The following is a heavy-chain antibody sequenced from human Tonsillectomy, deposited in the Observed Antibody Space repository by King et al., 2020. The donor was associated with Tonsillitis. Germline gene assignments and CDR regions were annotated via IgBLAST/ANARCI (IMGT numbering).Heavy chain of an antibody. D-gene: IGHD3-9*01. CDR2: IYSSGSH. J-gene: IGHJ4*02. V-gene: IGHV4-59*01. CDR3: ASPFPVLKY. CDR1: GGSISSYY. Sequence: VQLQESGPGLVKPSETLSLTCTVSGGSISSYYCSWILQPPGKGLEWLAAIYSSGSHNYNPPLKSRVTISVDTSKNQISLKLSSVTAADTAVYYCASPFPVLKYWGQGTLVTVSS.